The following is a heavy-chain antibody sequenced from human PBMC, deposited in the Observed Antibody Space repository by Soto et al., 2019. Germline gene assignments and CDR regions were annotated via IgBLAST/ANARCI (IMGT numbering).Heavy chain of an antibody. D-gene: IGHD2-2*01. CDR2: ISSSSSYI. CDR1: GFTFSSYS. V-gene: IGHV3-21*01. J-gene: IGHJ6*01. CDR3: ARDLSIVVVPAASCYYDGRDV. Sequence: EVQLVESGGGLVKPGGSLRLSCAASGFTFSSYSMNWVRQAPGKGLEWVSSISSSSSYIYYADSVKGRFTISRDNAKNSLYLQMNRLRDEDTAVYYCARDLSIVVVPAASCYYDGRDVWGQGTTVTVSS.